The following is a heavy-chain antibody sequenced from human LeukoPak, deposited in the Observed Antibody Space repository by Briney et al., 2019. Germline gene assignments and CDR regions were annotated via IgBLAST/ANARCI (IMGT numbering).Heavy chain of an antibody. D-gene: IGHD4-23*01. J-gene: IGHJ4*02. V-gene: IGHV1-2*02. Sequence: ASVKVSCKASGYILTGYYIYWVRQAPGQGLEWMGWINPNNGGTNYAQNFQGRVTMTRDTSISTAYMELNRLRSDDTAVYYCASDVYGGNSFDYWGQGTLVTVSS. CDR2: INPNNGGT. CDR3: ASDVYGGNSFDY. CDR1: GYILTGYY.